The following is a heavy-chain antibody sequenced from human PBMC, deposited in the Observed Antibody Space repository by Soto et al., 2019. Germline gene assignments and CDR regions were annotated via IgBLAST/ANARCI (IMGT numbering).Heavy chain of an antibody. Sequence: QVQLQQWGAGLVKPSETLSLSCAVYGQSFSGHSWAWIRQPPGKGLEWIGEISESGSTYYNPSLKSRVTIYTDTSKKQFSLKLNSVTAADTAAYFCARGSGIVALPGELEDVNYDFWGQGTLVNVSS. CDR1: GQSFSGHS. J-gene: IGHJ4*02. CDR3: ARGSGIVALPGELEDVNYDF. CDR2: ISESGST. D-gene: IGHD1-1*01. V-gene: IGHV4-34*01.